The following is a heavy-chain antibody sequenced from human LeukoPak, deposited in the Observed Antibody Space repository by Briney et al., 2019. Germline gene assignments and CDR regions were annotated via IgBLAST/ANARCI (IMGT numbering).Heavy chain of an antibody. J-gene: IGHJ5*02. CDR1: GGSISSYY. V-gene: IGHV4-4*07. Sequence: SETLSLTCSVSGGSISSYYWSWIRQPAGKGLEWIGRIYTSGSTNYNPSLKSRVTISVDTSKNQFSLKLSSVTAADTAVYYCARGRVGVARYYPNWFDPWGQGNLVTVSS. CDR3: ARGRVGVARYYPNWFDP. D-gene: IGHD3-3*01. CDR2: IYTSGST.